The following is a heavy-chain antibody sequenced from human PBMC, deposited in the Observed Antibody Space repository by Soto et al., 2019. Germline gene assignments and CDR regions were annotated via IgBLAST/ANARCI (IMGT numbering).Heavy chain of an antibody. D-gene: IGHD3-22*01. CDR2: ISYDGSNK. CDR1: GFTFSSYG. J-gene: IGHJ4*02. V-gene: IGHV3-30*18. CDR3: AKDLDYYDSSGPFDY. Sequence: GGSLRLSCAASGFTFSSYGMHWVRQAPGKGLEWVAVISYDGSNKYYADSVKVRFTISRDNSKNTLYLQMNSLRAEDTAVYYCAKDLDYYDSSGPFDYWGQGTQVTVSS.